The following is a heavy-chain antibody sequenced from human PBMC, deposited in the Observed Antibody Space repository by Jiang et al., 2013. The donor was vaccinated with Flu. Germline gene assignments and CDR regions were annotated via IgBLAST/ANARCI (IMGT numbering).Heavy chain of an antibody. CDR3: AHIRDPRGVRGIT. CDR1: GFSLSTSGVG. V-gene: IGHV2-5*02. D-gene: IGHD3-10*01. CDR2: IYWDDGS. Sequence: KPTQTLTLTCTFSGFSLSTSGVGVGWVRQPPGKALEWLALIYWDDGSRYSPSLKSRLSIAKDTVKNQVVLTMTNVDPVDTATYYCAHIRDPRGVRGITWGQGTLVTVSS. J-gene: IGHJ4*02.